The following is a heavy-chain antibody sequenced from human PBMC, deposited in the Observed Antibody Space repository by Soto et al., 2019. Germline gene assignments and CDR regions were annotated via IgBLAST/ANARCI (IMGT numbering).Heavy chain of an antibody. Sequence: ASLKVSCKASGYTFTSYDINWVRQATGQGLEWMGWMNPNSGNTGYAQKFQGRVTMTRNTSISTAYMELSSLRSEDTAVYYCARVFRGGSSYYDFWSGYYRDDAFDIWGQGTMVTVSS. D-gene: IGHD3-3*01. J-gene: IGHJ3*02. CDR2: MNPNSGNT. CDR3: ARVFRGGSSYYDFWSGYYRDDAFDI. CDR1: GYTFTSYD. V-gene: IGHV1-8*01.